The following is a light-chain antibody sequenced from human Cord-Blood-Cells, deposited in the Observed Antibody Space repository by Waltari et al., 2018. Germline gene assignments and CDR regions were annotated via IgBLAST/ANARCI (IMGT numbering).Light chain of an antibody. CDR1: QSVSSSY. Sequence: EIVLTQSPGTLSLSPGERATLSCRASQSVSSSYLAWYQQKPGQGPRLLIYGASSRATGIPDRFSGRGSGTDFTLTISRLEPEDFAVYYCQQYGSSRWTFGQGTKVEIK. J-gene: IGKJ1*01. CDR3: QQYGSSRWT. V-gene: IGKV3-20*01. CDR2: GAS.